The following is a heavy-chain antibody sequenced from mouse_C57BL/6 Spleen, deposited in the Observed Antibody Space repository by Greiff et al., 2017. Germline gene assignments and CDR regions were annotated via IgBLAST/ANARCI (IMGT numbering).Heavy chain of an antibody. D-gene: IGHD1-1*01. CDR3: ARRERLRYYFDY. CDR2: FYPGSGSI. Sequence: VKLQQSGAELVKPGASVKLSCKASGYTFTEYTIHWVKQRSGQGLEWIGWFYPGSGSIKYNEKFKDKATLTADKSSSTVYMELSRLTSEDSAVYLGARRERLRYYFDYWGQGTTLTVSS. CDR1: GYTFTEYT. J-gene: IGHJ2*01. V-gene: IGHV1-62-2*01.